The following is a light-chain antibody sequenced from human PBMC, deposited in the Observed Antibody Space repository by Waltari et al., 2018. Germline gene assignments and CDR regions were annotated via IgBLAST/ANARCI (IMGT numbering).Light chain of an antibody. J-gene: IGLJ3*02. Sequence: QSALTQPRSVSGSPGQSAPLPCTGTTSEVGGYDYVPWYQHHPGKAPKPMINDVSDRPSGVPDRFFGSKSGTTASLTISGLQAEDEADYYCCSFAGPYTWVFGGGTKLTVL. CDR2: DVS. CDR1: TSEVGGYDY. CDR3: CSFAGPYTWV. V-gene: IGLV2-11*01.